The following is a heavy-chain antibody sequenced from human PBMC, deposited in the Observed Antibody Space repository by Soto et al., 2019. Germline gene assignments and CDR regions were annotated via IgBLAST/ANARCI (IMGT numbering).Heavy chain of an antibody. CDR1: GFTVSSNY. J-gene: IGHJ4*02. CDR2: IYSGGST. V-gene: IGHV3-53*01. Sequence: GGSLRLSCAASGFTVSSNYMSWVRQAPGKGLGWVSVIYSGGSTYYADSVKGRFTISRDNSKNTLYLQMNSLRAEDTAVYYCARGGGVGYSYGYVSPIDYWGQGTLVTVSS. CDR3: ARGGGVGYSYGYVSPIDY. D-gene: IGHD5-18*01.